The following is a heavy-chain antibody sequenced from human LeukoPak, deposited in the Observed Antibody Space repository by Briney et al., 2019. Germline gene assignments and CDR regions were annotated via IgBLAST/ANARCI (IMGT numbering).Heavy chain of an antibody. J-gene: IGHJ5*02. CDR3: ARELNGAFDP. CDR1: GFTFSSYW. CDR2: IKKDGSEK. D-gene: IGHD1-1*01. Sequence: GGSLRLSCAASGFTFSSYWMSWVRQAPGKGLEWVANIKKDGSEKYYVDSVKGRFTISRDNAKTSLYLQMNSLRASDTAVYYCARELNGAFDPWGQGTLVTVSS. V-gene: IGHV3-7*01.